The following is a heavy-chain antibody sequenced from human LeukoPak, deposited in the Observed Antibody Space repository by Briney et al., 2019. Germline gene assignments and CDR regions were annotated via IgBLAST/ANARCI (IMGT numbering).Heavy chain of an antibody. J-gene: IGHJ4*02. V-gene: IGHV3-23*01. Sequence: RGGSLRLSCAASGFTFSNYAMSWVRQAPGKGLEWVSSIGATSGGTYYADSVKGRFTISRDNSKNTLYLQMNSLRAEDTAIYYCVKRSTYYFDYWGEGTLVTVSS. CDR1: GFTFSNYA. CDR3: VKRSTYYFDY. CDR2: IGATSGGT.